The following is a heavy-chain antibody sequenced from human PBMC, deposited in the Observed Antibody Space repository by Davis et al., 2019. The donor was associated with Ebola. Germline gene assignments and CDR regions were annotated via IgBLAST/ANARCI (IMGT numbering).Heavy chain of an antibody. CDR3: ARGRRITFGGVIVIPKPFDY. Sequence: MPSETLFLTCTVSGDSIDSTNVYWGWIRQAPGKGLEWIGCIYYTGVTYYNPSLKSRVTISVDTSKNQFSLKLSSVTAADTAVYYCARGRRITFGGVIVIPKPFDYWGQGTLVTVSS. J-gene: IGHJ4*02. CDR2: IYYTGVT. V-gene: IGHV4-39*01. CDR1: GDSIDSTNVY. D-gene: IGHD3-16*02.